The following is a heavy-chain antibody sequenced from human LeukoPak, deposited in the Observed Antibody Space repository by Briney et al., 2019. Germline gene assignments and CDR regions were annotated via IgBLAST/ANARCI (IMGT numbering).Heavy chain of an antibody. D-gene: IGHD3-22*01. CDR2: FDPEDGET. J-gene: IGHJ4*02. CDR1: GYTLTELS. V-gene: IGHV1-24*01. CDR3: ATESSWDDSSGYFNY. Sequence: ASVKVSCKVSGYTLTELSMHWVRQAPGKGLEWMGGFDPEDGETIYAQKFQGRVTMTEDTSTDTAYMELSSLRSEDTAVYYCATESSWDDSSGYFNYWGQGTLVTASS.